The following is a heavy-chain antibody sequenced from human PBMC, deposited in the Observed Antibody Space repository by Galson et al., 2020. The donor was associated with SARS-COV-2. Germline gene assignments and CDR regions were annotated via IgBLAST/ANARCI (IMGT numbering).Heavy chain of an antibody. CDR2: IHPDDSDI. V-gene: IGHV5-51*01. J-gene: IGHJ6*03. D-gene: IGHD3-22*01. Sequence: GESLKISCKGSGYSFTNYWIGWVRQKSGKGLEWMGIIHPDDSDIRYSPSFQGQVTISVDKAISTAYLQWSSLKASDTAIYYCARHRLRYYDSSAYGPVSDNYYYMDVWGKGTTVTVSS. CDR3: ARHRLRYYDSSAYGPVSDNYYYMDV. CDR1: GYSFTNYW.